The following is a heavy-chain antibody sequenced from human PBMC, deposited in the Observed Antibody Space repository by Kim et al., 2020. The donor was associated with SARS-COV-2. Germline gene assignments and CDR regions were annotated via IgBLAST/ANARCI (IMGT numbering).Heavy chain of an antibody. J-gene: IGHJ4*01. Sequence: SETLSLTCTVSGGSISSSSYYWGWIRQPPGKGLEWIGSIYYSGSTYYNPSLKSRVTISVDTSRNQFSLKLSSVTAADTAVYYCARRGVYGDYQYHFDYLG. CDR2: IYYSGST. CDR3: ARRGVYGDYQYHFDY. CDR1: GGSISSSSYY. V-gene: IGHV4-39*01. D-gene: IGHD4-17*01.